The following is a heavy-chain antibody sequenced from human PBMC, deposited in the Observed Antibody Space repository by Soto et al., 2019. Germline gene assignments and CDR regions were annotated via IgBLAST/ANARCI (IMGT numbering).Heavy chain of an antibody. CDR1: RGSLNSHTYY. J-gene: IGHJ5*02. D-gene: IGHD3-10*01. V-gene: IGHV4-39*01. CDR3: ARHLYYYFSGSYLCFDP. CDR2: IYYSGST. Sequence: EPPSLTCTLNRGSLNSHTYYWGWIRQPPGKGLEWIATIYYSGSTYYNPSLKSRVTISVGTSKNQFSLKLSSVTAADTSVYYCARHLYYYFSGSYLCFDPLGQG.